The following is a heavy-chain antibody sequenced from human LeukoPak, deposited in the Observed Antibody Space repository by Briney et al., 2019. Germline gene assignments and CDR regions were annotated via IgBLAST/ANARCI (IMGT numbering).Heavy chain of an antibody. Sequence: SETLSLTCTVSGGSISSYYWSWIRQPPGKGLEWIGYIYYSGSTNYNPSLKSRVTISVDTSKNQFSLKLSSVTAADTAVYYCARRGLYSSSWSPFHYWGQGTLVTVSS. J-gene: IGHJ4*02. V-gene: IGHV4-59*01. CDR1: GGSISSYY. CDR2: IYYSGST. D-gene: IGHD6-13*01. CDR3: ARRGLYSSSWSPFHY.